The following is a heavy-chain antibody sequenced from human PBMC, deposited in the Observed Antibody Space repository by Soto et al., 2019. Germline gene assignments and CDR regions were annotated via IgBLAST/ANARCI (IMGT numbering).Heavy chain of an antibody. Sequence: GGSLRLSCAASGFTFSSYAMSWVRQAPGKGLEWVSAISGSGGSTYYADSVKGRFTISRDNSKNTLYLQMNSLRAEDTAVYYCAKDGSSSWYANGMDVWGQGTTVTVSS. CDR1: GFTFSSYA. D-gene: IGHD6-13*01. CDR2: ISGSGGST. J-gene: IGHJ6*02. CDR3: AKDGSSSWYANGMDV. V-gene: IGHV3-23*01.